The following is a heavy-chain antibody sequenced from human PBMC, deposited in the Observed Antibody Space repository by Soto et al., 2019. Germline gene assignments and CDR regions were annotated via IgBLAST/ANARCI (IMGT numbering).Heavy chain of an antibody. Sequence: QVHLMQSGAEVKKPGSSVKVSCKASGGTFGSDAITWVRQAPGQGLEWVGRIIPIFGTTNYAQNLQGRVTISADKSTLSSYRELHSLTSDDTAVYYCARDRTDSGYYTNWLDPWGQGTKVTVSS. CDR1: GGTFGSDA. J-gene: IGHJ5*02. D-gene: IGHD3-22*01. V-gene: IGHV1-69*06. CDR2: IIPIFGTT. CDR3: ARDRTDSGYYTNWLDP.